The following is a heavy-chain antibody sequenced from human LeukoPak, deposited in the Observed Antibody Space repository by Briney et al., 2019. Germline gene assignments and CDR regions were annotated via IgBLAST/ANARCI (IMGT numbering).Heavy chain of an antibody. J-gene: IGHJ4*02. CDR3: ARVGRVATIWGVFDY. V-gene: IGHV4-31*03. CDR2: IYYSGST. CDR1: GGSISSGGYY. D-gene: IGHD5-12*01. Sequence: SETLSLTCTVSGGSISSGGYYWNWIRQHPGKGLEWIGYIYYSGSTYYNPSLKSRVTISVDTSKNQFSLKLSSVTAADTAVYYCARVGRVATIWGVFDYWGQGTLVTVSS.